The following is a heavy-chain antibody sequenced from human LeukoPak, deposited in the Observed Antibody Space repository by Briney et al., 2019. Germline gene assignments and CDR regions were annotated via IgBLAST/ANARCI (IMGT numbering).Heavy chain of an antibody. CDR1: GFTFDDYG. D-gene: IGHD6-13*01. CDR3: ARERSTSNWYGPPDFDY. Sequence: PGGSLRLSCAASGFTFDDYGMSWVRQVPGKGLEWVSGINRNGSTINYGDSVKGRFTISRDNAKNSLYLQMNSLRAEDTALYHCARERSTSNWYGPPDFDYWGQGTLVNVSS. CDR2: INRNGSTI. V-gene: IGHV3-20*01. J-gene: IGHJ4*02.